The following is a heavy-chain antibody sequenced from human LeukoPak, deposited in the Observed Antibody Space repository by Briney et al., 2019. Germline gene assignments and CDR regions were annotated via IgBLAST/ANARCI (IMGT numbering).Heavy chain of an antibody. CDR2: INPDGSGK. D-gene: IGHD1-26*01. J-gene: IGHJ4*02. CDR3: ARDRAYSAFDY. V-gene: IGHV3-7*03. Sequence: GGSLRLSCAVSGFTFRTSWMTWVRQAPGRGLERVAIINPDGSGKYYLESLKGRITISRDNAENSVHLQMNSLKAEDTAIYYCARDRAYSAFDYWGQGTLVTVSS. CDR1: GFTFRTSW.